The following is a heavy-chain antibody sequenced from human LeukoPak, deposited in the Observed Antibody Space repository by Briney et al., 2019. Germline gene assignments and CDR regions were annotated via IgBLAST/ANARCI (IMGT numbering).Heavy chain of an antibody. V-gene: IGHV4-59*01. CDR2: IYHSGST. Sequence: SETLSLTCTVSGDSISSYYWSWIRQPPGKGLEWIGYIYHSGSTNYNPSLKSRVTISADTSKDQFSLKLASVTAADTAVYYCARGFGDYYYFDYRGQGTLVTVSS. J-gene: IGHJ4*02. CDR3: ARGFGDYYYFDY. CDR1: GDSISSYY. D-gene: IGHD2-21*01.